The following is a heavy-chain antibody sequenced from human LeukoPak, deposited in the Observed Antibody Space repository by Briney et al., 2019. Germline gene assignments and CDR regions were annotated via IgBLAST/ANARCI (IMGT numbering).Heavy chain of an antibody. CDR3: ARDWGNIVVGIAASRDY. CDR1: GFNVNSYY. V-gene: IGHV3-7*01. J-gene: IGHJ4*02. CDR2: IKQDGSER. Sequence: PGGSLRLSCAASGFNVNSYYMSWVRQAPGKGLEWVAIIKQDGSERYYVDSVKGRFTISRDNAKNSMYLQMSSLRAEDTAVYYCARDWGNIVVGIAASRDYWGQGTLVTVSS. D-gene: IGHD2-2*01.